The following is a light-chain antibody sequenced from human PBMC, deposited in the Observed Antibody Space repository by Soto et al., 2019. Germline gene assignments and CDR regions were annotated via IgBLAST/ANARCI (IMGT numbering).Light chain of an antibody. V-gene: IGLV2-8*01. CDR2: EVT. Sequence: QSALTQPPSASGSPGQSVTISCTGTSSDVGGHNFVSWYQQHPGKAPKFLIYEVTKRPSGVPDRFSGSKSGITASLTVSGLQADDEADYYCSAYAGNNSTVIFGGGTKLTVL. CDR1: SSDVGGHNF. J-gene: IGLJ2*01. CDR3: SAYAGNNSTVI.